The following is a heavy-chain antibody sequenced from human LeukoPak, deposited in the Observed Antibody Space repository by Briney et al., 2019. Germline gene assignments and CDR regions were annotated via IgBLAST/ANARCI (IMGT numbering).Heavy chain of an antibody. CDR2: INHSGGT. D-gene: IGHD3/OR15-3a*01. CDR3: ARRVKLRTGYTGFDY. Sequence: SETLSLTCAVYGGSFCGYYWSWLRQPPGKGLEWMGEINHSGGTNYNPSLKSRVTISVDTSKNQFSLKLSSVTAADTAVYYCARRVKLRTGYTGFDYWGQGTLVTVSS. V-gene: IGHV4-34*01. CDR1: GGSFCGYY. J-gene: IGHJ4*02.